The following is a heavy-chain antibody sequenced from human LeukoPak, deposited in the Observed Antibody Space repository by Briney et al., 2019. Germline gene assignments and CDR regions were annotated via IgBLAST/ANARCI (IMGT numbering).Heavy chain of an antibody. CDR2: IYPGDSDT. CDR1: GYSFTSYW. Sequence: GESLKISCKGSGYSFTSYWIDWVRQMPGKGLEWMGIIYPGDSDTRYSPSFQGQVTISADKSISTAYLQWSSLKASDTAMYYCARQDYYGSGSSTGWFDPWGQGTLVTVSS. D-gene: IGHD3-10*01. J-gene: IGHJ5*02. V-gene: IGHV5-51*01. CDR3: ARQDYYGSGSSTGWFDP.